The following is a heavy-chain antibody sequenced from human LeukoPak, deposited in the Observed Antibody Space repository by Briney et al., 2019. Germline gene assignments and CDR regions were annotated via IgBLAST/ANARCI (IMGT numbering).Heavy chain of an antibody. CDR3: ARRHLGVVVITLYYFDY. D-gene: IGHD3-22*01. CDR2: ISYDGSNK. CDR1: GFTFSSYA. V-gene: IGHV3-30-3*01. J-gene: IGHJ4*02. Sequence: PGGSLRLSCAASGFTFSSYAMHWVRQAPGKGLEWMAVISYDGSNKYYADSVKGRFTISRDNSKNTLYLQMNSLRAEDTAVYYCARRHLGVVVITLYYFDYWGQGTLVTVSS.